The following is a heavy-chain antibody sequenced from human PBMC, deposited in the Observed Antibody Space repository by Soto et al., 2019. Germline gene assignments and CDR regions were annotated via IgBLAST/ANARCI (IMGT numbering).Heavy chain of an antibody. CDR2: ISYSSSNI. Sequence: PGGSLRLSCAASGFTFSSYGMHWVRQAPGKGLEWVSSISYSSSNIYYADSVKGRFTISRDNAKNLVYLQMNSLRAEDTAVYYCARLDRGSLDYWGRGTLVTVSS. V-gene: IGHV3-21*01. CDR3: ARLDRGSLDY. CDR1: GFTFSSYG. D-gene: IGHD6-25*01. J-gene: IGHJ4*02.